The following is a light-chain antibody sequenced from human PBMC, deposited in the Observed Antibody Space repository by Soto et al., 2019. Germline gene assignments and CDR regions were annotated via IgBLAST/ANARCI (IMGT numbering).Light chain of an antibody. Sequence: EIVITQSPATLSLSTGARATLSGRASQSVSILLAWYQQKPGQAPRLLIHGATTRATGIPARFSGSGSETELTFTLSSLQSQAFAFDYCQQYNNWPTTWTFGQGTKVDNK. CDR2: GAT. V-gene: IGKV3-15*01. CDR1: QSVSIL. CDR3: QQYNNWPTTWT. J-gene: IGKJ1*01.